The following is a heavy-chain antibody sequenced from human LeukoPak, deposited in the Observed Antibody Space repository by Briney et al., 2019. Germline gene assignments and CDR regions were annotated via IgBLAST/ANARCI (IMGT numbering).Heavy chain of an antibody. Sequence: GGSLRLSCEVSGFSVYGNYMTWVRQVPGRGLEWVALIFSGDSTDYPDSVKGRFTISRDKSKNTLHLQMDSLRPEDTAMYYCALTYYFDRRGYSYFDYWGQGALVTVSS. CDR3: ALTYYFDRRGYSYFDY. CDR1: GFSVYGNY. V-gene: IGHV3-53*01. CDR2: IFSGDST. D-gene: IGHD3-22*01. J-gene: IGHJ4*02.